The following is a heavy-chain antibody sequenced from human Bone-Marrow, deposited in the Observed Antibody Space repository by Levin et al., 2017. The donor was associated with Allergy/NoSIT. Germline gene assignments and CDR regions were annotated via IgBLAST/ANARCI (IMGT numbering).Heavy chain of an antibody. Sequence: PGGSLRLSCVTSGFTFSRYNMNWVRQAPGKGLEWVSYISENGSTIYYSDSVKGRFAISRDNARNLVYLQMNSLRAEDTALYFCARDYYAGRGLYYGLAFDFWGKGTVVTVSS. J-gene: IGHJ3*01. D-gene: IGHD3-22*01. CDR3: ARDYYAGRGLYYGLAFDF. V-gene: IGHV3-48*04. CDR1: GFTFSRYN. CDR2: ISENGSTI.